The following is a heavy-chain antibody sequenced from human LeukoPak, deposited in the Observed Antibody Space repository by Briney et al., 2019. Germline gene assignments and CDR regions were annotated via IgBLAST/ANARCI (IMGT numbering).Heavy chain of an antibody. CDR3: ARVDYYDSSGQPDYYYYYMDV. V-gene: IGHV1-18*01. Sequence: GASVKVSCKASGYTFTSYGISWVRQAPGQGLEWMGWISAYNGNTNYAQKLQGRVTMTTDTSTSTAYMELRSLRSDDTAVYYCARVDYYDSSGQPDYYYYYMDVWGKGTTVTVSS. CDR2: ISAYNGNT. D-gene: IGHD3-22*01. CDR1: GYTFTSYG. J-gene: IGHJ6*03.